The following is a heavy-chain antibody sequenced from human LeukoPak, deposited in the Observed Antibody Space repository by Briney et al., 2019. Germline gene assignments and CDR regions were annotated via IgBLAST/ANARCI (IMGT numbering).Heavy chain of an antibody. CDR2: FSASGNS. J-gene: IGHJ6*03. Sequence: PSETLSLTCTVSGDSISSDDYYWSWIRQPAGKGLEWIGRFSASGNSNYNPSLKSRLTISVDRSKNQFSLKLSSVTAADTAVYYCARMFGAWLADYYYYYMDVWGKGTTVTVSS. CDR1: GDSISSDDYY. D-gene: IGHD3-16*01. V-gene: IGHV4-61*02. CDR3: ARMFGAWLADYYYYYMDV.